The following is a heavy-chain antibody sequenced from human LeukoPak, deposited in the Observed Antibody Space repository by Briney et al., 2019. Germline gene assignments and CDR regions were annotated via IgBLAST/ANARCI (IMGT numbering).Heavy chain of an antibody. V-gene: IGHV1-69*06. CDR1: GGTFSSYA. Sequence: ASVKVSCKASGGTFSSYAISWVRQAPGQGLEWMGGIIPIFGTANYAQKFQGRVTITADKSTSTAYMELSSLRSEDTAVYYCARGFKRSGGVYYDSSGYDYWGQGTLVTVSS. D-gene: IGHD3-22*01. CDR2: IIPIFGTA. CDR3: ARGFKRSGGVYYDSSGYDY. J-gene: IGHJ4*02.